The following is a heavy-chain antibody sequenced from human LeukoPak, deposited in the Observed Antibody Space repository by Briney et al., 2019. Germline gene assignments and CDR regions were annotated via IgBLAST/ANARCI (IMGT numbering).Heavy chain of an antibody. CDR2: INSDGSST. D-gene: IGHD1-26*01. J-gene: IGHJ6*03. CDR3: ARGAIVGANTIKRFYYYMDV. CDR1: GFTFSSYW. V-gene: IGHV3-74*01. Sequence: PGGSLRLSCAASGFTFSSYWMHWVRQAPGKGLVWVSRINSDGSSTSYADSVKGRFTISRDNAKNTLYLQMNSLRAEDTAVYYCARGAIVGANTIKRFYYYMDVWGQGTLVTVSS.